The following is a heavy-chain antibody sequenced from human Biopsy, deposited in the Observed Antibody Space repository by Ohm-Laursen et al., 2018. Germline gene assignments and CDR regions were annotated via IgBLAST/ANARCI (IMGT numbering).Heavy chain of an antibody. CDR2: ISPSGATT. Sequence: SVKVSCKASGNTFATYHIHWVRQAPGQGLEWMGVISPSGATTSFPQKFQGRITMTRDTSTGTVYMDLNSLGSEDTAVYYCARAGVGSDGTDSYYYGMDVWGPGTTVTVSS. CDR3: ARAGVGSDGTDSYYYGMDV. V-gene: IGHV1-46*01. D-gene: IGHD5-24*01. CDR1: GNTFATYH. J-gene: IGHJ6*02.